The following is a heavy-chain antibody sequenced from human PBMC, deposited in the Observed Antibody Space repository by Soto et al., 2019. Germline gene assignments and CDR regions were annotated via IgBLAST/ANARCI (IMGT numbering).Heavy chain of an antibody. Sequence: QVQLVQSGAEVKKPGASVKVSCKASGYTFTSYYMHWVRQAPGQGLEWMGIINPDGGTTNYAQKYQDRVTRTRETSTITIYMDLSSLRSEDTAMYYCAYSPQAYGHYGIDNWGQGTLVTVSS. CDR1: GYTFTSYY. V-gene: IGHV1-46*03. D-gene: IGHD4-17*01. J-gene: IGHJ4*02. CDR2: INPDGGTT. CDR3: AYSPQAYGHYGIDN.